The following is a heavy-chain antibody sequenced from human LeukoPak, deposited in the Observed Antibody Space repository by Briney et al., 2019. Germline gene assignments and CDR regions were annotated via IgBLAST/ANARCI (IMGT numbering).Heavy chain of an antibody. CDR1: GYSFSSYW. Sequence: GESLKISSKGSGYSFSSYWISWVRQMPGKGLEWMGIIYPGDSDTSYSPSFEGQVTISADKSISTAYLQWSSLKASDTAMYYCARRYCSSTSCYRAFDIWGQGTMVTVSS. J-gene: IGHJ3*02. D-gene: IGHD2-2*02. CDR2: IYPGDSDT. CDR3: ARRYCSSTSCYRAFDI. V-gene: IGHV5-51*01.